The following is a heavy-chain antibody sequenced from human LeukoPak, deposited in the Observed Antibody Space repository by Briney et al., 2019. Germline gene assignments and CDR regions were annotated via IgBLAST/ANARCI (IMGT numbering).Heavy chain of an antibody. CDR3: ARSNGWYSFDY. V-gene: IGHV4-59*01. J-gene: IGHJ4*02. CDR1: GGSISNYF. Sequence: SETLSLTCTVSGGSISNYFWSWIRQPPGKGLEWVAYIYDSGTSNYNPSLKSRVTISVDTSKSRCSLCLSSVTAADTAVYYCARSNGWYSFDYWGQGTLVTVSS. D-gene: IGHD6-19*01. CDR2: IYDSGTS.